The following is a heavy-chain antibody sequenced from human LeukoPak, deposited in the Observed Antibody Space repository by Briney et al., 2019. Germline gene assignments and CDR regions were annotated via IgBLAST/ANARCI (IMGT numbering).Heavy chain of an antibody. Sequence: GSLRHSCAASGFTFSVAGMHWVRQPPGKGLEWIGEINHSGSTNYNPSLKSRVTISVDTSKNQFSLKLSSVTAADTAVYYCARGITDSSGSMAYWFDPWVQGTLVTVSS. J-gene: IGHJ5*02. D-gene: IGHD3-22*01. V-gene: IGHV4-34*01. CDR2: INHSGST. CDR3: ARGITDSSGSMAYWFDP. CDR1: GFTFSVAG.